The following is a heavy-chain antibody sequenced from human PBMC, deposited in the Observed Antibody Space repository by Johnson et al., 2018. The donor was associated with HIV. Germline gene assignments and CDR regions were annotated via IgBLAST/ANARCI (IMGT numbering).Heavy chain of an antibody. CDR3: GKDLKGRWLQYGGLDI. Sequence: QVQLVESGGGVVQPGRSLRLSCAASGFTFSYYAMHWVRQAPGKGLEWMAVISHDGSNRYYADSVKGRFTISRDNSKNTLYLQMNRLRAEDTAVYFCGKDLKGRWLQYGGLDIWGQGTTVTVSP. J-gene: IGHJ3*02. CDR2: ISHDGSNR. D-gene: IGHD5-24*01. V-gene: IGHV3-30*14. CDR1: GFTFSYYA.